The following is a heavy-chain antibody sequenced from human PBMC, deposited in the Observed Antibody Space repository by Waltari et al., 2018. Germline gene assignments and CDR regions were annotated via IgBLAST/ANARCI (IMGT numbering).Heavy chain of an antibody. CDR1: GYTFINYE. CDR2: VKPNSGTT. CDR3: ARGRDVFANFDYNWFDP. J-gene: IGHJ5*02. D-gene: IGHD3-3*01. V-gene: IGHV1-8*02. Sequence: QVQLVQTGAEVLRPGAAVKVSCQASGYTFINYEINWVRQAAGQGLEWMGWVKPNSGTTAYAQKFQGRISSTWDTFTRTAYMELSNLRSDDTAVFYCARGRDVFANFDYNWFDPWGQGTLVTVSS.